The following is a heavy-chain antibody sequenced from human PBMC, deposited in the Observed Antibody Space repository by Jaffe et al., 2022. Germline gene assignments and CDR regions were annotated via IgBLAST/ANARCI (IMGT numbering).Heavy chain of an antibody. J-gene: IGHJ4*02. CDR3: ARLVVAAFYFDY. D-gene: IGHD2-15*01. CDR1: GFTFSSYE. Sequence: EVQLVESGGGLVQPGGSLRLSCAASGFTFSSYEMNWVRQAPGKGLEWVSYISSSGSTIYYADSVKGRFTISRDNAKNSLYLQMNSLRAEDTAVYYCARLVVAAFYFDYWGQGTLVTVSS. V-gene: IGHV3-48*03. CDR2: ISSSGSTI.